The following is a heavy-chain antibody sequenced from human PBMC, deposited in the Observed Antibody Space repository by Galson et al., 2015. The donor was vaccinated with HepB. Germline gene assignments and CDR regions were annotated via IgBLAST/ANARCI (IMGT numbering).Heavy chain of an antibody. J-gene: IGHJ3*02. V-gene: IGHV1-24*01. Sequence: SVKVSCKVSGYTLTELSMHWVRQAPGKGLEWMGGFDPEDGETIYAQKFQGRVTMTEDTSTDTAYMELSSLRSEDTAVYYCATRSITMIVVAHGAFDIWGQGTMVTVSS. CDR2: FDPEDGET. D-gene: IGHD3-22*01. CDR3: ATRSITMIVVAHGAFDI. CDR1: GYTLTELS.